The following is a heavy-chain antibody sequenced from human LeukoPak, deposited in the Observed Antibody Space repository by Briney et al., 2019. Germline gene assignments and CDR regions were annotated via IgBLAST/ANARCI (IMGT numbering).Heavy chain of an antibody. CDR3: ARDPYGDYARINWFDP. V-gene: IGHV3-30*04. CDR1: GFTFSSYA. D-gene: IGHD4-17*01. J-gene: IGHJ5*02. Sequence: GGSLRLSCAASGFTFSSYAMHWVRQAPGKGLEWVAVISYDGSNKYYADSVKGRFTISRDNSKNTLYLQMNSLRAEDTAVYYCARDPYGDYARINWFDPWGQGTLVTVSS. CDR2: ISYDGSNK.